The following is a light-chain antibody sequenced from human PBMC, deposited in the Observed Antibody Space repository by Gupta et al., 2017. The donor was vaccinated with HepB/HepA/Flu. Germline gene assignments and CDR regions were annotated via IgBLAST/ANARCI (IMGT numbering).Light chain of an antibody. Sequence: EIVLTQFPATLSLSPGERVTLSCRASQSVSLSLAWYQQKPGQAPRLLVYDAFSRAAGVPPRFSGVGSGTDFTLTISRLEPEDFAVYYRQQRANWPLVTFGQGTRLDIK. CDR2: DAF. CDR3: QQRANWPLVT. CDR1: QSVSLS. V-gene: IGKV3-11*01. J-gene: IGKJ5*01.